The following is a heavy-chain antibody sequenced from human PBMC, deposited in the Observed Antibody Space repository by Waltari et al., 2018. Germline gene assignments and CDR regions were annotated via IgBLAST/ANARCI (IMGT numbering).Heavy chain of an antibody. CDR2: INHSGST. CDR1: GYSISSGYY. Sequence: QVQLQESGPGLVKPSETLSLTCAVSGYSISSGYYWSWIRQPPGKGLEWIGEINHSGSTNYNPSLKSRVTISVDTSKNQFSLKLSSVTAADTAVYYCATVSGYDYWGKDAFDIWGQGTMVTVSS. CDR3: ATVSGYDYWGKDAFDI. J-gene: IGHJ3*02. V-gene: IGHV4-38-2*01. D-gene: IGHD5-12*01.